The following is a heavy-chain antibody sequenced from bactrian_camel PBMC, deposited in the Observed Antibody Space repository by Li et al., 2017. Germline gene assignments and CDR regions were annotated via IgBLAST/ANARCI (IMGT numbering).Heavy chain of an antibody. CDR3: AADRSSNCYVGSWPWPSSFGY. CDR2: FGGDGRI. D-gene: IGHD3*01. J-gene: IGHJ4*01. V-gene: IGHV3S55*01. Sequence: HVQLVESVGGSVQAGGSLTLSCAASGDTDPLYCMGWFRQAPGKEREGVGVFGGDGRIYYEDSVKGRFTISQDKGKETLFLQTDSLKPEDTAMYYCAADRSSNCYVGSWPWPSSFGYWGQGTQVTVS. CDR1: GDTDPLYC.